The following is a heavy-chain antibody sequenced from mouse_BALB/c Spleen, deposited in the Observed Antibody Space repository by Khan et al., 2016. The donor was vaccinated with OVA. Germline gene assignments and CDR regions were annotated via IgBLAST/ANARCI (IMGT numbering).Heavy chain of an antibody. Sequence: LVESGPELKKPGETVRISCKASGYTFTTAGIQWVQKMPGKGLQWIGWINTHSGVPKYAEDFKGRFAFSLEISVNTAYLQITNLKNEDTATYFSARGGAAYYRNDGGAMEYWGQGTSVTVSS. J-gene: IGHJ4*01. CDR1: GYTFTTAG. D-gene: IGHD2-14*01. CDR2: INTHSGVP. V-gene: IGHV9-4*02. CDR3: ARGGAAYYRNDGGAMEY.